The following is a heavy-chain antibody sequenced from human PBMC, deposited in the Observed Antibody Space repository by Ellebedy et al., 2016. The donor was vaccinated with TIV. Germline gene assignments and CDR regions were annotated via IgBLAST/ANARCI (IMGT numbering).Heavy chain of an antibody. V-gene: IGHV3-23*01. CDR3: AKTGNPRCCYDMDV. CDR1: GFTFSTYA. CDR2: ITESADAT. J-gene: IGHJ6*02. D-gene: IGHD1-14*01. Sequence: GGSLRLSXAASGFTFSTYAMSWVRQAPGKGLEWVSSITESADATYYAESVRGRFTISRDNSKNTLYLQMNGLRADDTAVYYCAKTGNPRCCYDMDVWGQGTTVTVSS.